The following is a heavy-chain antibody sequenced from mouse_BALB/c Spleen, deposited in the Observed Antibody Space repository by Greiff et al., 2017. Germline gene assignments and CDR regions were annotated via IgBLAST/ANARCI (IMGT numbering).Heavy chain of an antibody. V-gene: IGHV4-1*02. CDR2: INPDSSTI. J-gene: IGHJ2*01. CDR1: GFDFSRYW. D-gene: IGHD3-1*01. Sequence: EVKLMESGGGLVQPGGSLKLSCAASGFDFSRYWMSWVRQAPGKGLEWIGEINPDSSTINYTPSLKDKFIISRDNAKNTLYLQMSKVRSEDTALYYCARRGGLLIDYWGQGTTLTVSS. CDR3: ARRGGLLIDY.